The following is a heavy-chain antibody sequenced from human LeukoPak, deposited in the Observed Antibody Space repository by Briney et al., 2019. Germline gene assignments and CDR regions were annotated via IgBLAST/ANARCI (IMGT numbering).Heavy chain of an antibody. CDR3: TRMTAVHDY. J-gene: IGHJ4*02. CDR2: INHSGYT. CDR1: GVSFDDYY. D-gene: IGHD4-17*01. Sequence: SETLSLTCAVSGVSFDDYYWSWVRQTPGPGLEWIGEINHSGYTNDRTSLKSRVTLSIYTSRQQFSLTLRSVTLAVTRICYCTRMTAVHDYWGQGTLVTVSS. V-gene: IGHV4-34*01.